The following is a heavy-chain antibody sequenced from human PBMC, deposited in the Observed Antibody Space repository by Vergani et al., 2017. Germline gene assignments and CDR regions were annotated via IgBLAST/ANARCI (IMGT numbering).Heavy chain of an antibody. CDR1: GYTFTGYY. J-gene: IGHJ1*01. V-gene: IGHV1-2*02. CDR3: ARGGQRGGKTTVTTVVVYFQH. Sequence: QVQLVQSGGEVKKPGASVKVSCKASGYTFTGYYMHWVRQAPGQGLEWMGWINPNSGGTNYAQKFQGRVTMTRDTSISTAYMELSRLRSDDTAVYYCARGGQRGGKTTVTTVVVYFQHWGQGTLVTVSS. D-gene: IGHD4-17*01. CDR2: INPNSGGT.